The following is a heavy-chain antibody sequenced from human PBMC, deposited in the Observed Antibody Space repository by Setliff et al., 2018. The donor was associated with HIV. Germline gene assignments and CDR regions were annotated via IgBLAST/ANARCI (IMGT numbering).Heavy chain of an antibody. Sequence: GGSLRLSCAASGFRFSLHSMNWVRQAPGKGLEWVSYISGGSRTIYYPDSVKGRFTVSRDNAKNSLYLHMNSLRAEDTAVYYCARDGRRGYDMDVWGQGTTVTVSS. CDR1: GFRFSLHS. V-gene: IGHV3-48*01. CDR3: ARDGRRGYDMDV. CDR2: ISGGSRTI. J-gene: IGHJ6*02. D-gene: IGHD1-26*01.